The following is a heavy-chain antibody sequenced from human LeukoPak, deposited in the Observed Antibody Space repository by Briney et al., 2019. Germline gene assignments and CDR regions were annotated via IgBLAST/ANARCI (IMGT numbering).Heavy chain of an antibody. CDR1: GFTFSTYW. V-gene: IGHV3-7*01. CDR2: IKPDGSEK. Sequence: GGSLRLSCAASGFTFSTYWMGWVRQAPGKGLEWVAKIKPDGSEKDHVDSVKGRFTISRDNAKNSLYLQLNSLRAEDTAVYYCARSRFYFDYWGQGTLVTISS. CDR3: ARSRFYFDY. J-gene: IGHJ4*02.